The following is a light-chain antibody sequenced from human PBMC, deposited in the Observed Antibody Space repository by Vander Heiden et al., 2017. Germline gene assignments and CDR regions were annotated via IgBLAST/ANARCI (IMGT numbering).Light chain of an antibody. V-gene: IGKV1-5*03. CDR1: QSIDNW. CDR3: QQYYSYPIT. CDR2: KAS. J-gene: IGKJ5*01. Sequence: DIQMTQSPSTLSASVGDRVTITCRASQSIDNWLAWYQQKPGKAPKLLIYKASSLESGVPSRFSGSGSGTEFTLTISSLQPDDFATYYCQQYYSYPITFGQGTRLEIK.